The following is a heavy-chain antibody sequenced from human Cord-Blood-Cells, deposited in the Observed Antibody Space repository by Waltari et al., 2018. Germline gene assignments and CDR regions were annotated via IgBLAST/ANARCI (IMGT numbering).Heavy chain of an antibody. Sequence: QVQLQQWGAGLLKPSETLSLTCAVYGGSFSGYYWIWLRQPPGKGLEWIGEINHSGSTNYNPSLKSRVTISVDTSKNQFSLKLSSVTAADTAVYYCAREILWDVVVPAAMTEYYYYGMDVWGQGTTVTVSS. V-gene: IGHV4-34*01. D-gene: IGHD2-2*01. CDR3: AREILWDVVVPAAMTEYYYYGMDV. CDR1: GGSFSGYY. CDR2: INHSGST. J-gene: IGHJ6*02.